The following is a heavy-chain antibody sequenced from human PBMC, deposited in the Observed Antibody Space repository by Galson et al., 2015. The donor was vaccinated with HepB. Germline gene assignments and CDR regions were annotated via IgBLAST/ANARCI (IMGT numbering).Heavy chain of an antibody. J-gene: IGHJ4*02. D-gene: IGHD1-26*01. CDR2: LDPSDSYT. V-gene: IGHV5-10-1*01. CDR1: GYSFPRDW. Sequence: SGEEVEKPGESLRISWKGSGYSFPRDWVSWVRQMHGKGLEWMGRLDPSDSYTNYSPSFQGHVTISADKSISTAYLQWSSLKASDTAMYYCARPGGIVGATVWVYWGQGTLVTVSS. CDR3: ARPGGIVGATVWVY.